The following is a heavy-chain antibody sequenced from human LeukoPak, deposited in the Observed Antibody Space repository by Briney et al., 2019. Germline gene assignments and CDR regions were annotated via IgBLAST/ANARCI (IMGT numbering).Heavy chain of an antibody. CDR2: IIPIFGTA. V-gene: IGHV1-69*05. D-gene: IGHD1/OR15-1a*01. Sequence: GASVKVSCKASGGTFSTSAIAWVRQAPGQGLEWMGGIIPIFGTANSAQRFQGRVTITTDESTTTAYMEVSSLRSEHTAVYYCARMDWNNYYLEVWVKGTTVPVSS. CDR3: ARMDWNNYYLEV. J-gene: IGHJ6*03. CDR1: GGTFSTSA.